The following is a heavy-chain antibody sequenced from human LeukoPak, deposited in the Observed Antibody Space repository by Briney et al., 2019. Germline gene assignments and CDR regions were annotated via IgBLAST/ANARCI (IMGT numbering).Heavy chain of an antibody. CDR1: GFTFSSYS. CDR2: VGSSSRYI. Sequence: MAGGSLRLSCAASGFTFSSYSMNWVRQAPGKGLEWVSSVGSSSRYIYYADSVKGRFTISRDNAKNSLYLQMNSLRAEDTAVYYCARLRIAVAAPLNQFSYGMDVWGQGTTVTVSS. CDR3: ARLRIAVAAPLNQFSYGMDV. V-gene: IGHV3-21*01. D-gene: IGHD6-19*01. J-gene: IGHJ6*02.